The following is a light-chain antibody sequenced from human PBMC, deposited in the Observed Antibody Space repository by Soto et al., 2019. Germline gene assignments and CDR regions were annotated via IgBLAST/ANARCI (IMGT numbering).Light chain of an antibody. CDR1: SSNIGSNI. CDR3: QSYENSRTGFYV. J-gene: IGLJ1*01. V-gene: IGLV1-44*01. Sequence: QSVLTQPPSASGTPGQRVSITCSGSSSNIGSNIVNWYQQLPGRAPKLLIYRTNQRPSGVPDRFSASKSGTSASLAISGLQSEDEADYYCQSYENSRTGFYVFGTGTKGTVL. CDR2: RTN.